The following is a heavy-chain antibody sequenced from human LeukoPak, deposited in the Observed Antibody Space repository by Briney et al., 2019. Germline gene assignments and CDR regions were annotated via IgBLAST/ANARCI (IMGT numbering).Heavy chain of an antibody. CDR1: GFTFSTYG. J-gene: IGHJ4*02. V-gene: IGHV3-23*01. D-gene: IGHD1-26*01. Sequence: GGSLRLSCAASGFTFSTYGMSWVRQAPGKGLEWVSVISGSGVITFDADSVKGRFTISRDNSKNTLYLQMNSLRAEDTAVYYCARGLGATVRLDYWGQGTLVTVSS. CDR2: ISGSGVIT. CDR3: ARGLGATVRLDY.